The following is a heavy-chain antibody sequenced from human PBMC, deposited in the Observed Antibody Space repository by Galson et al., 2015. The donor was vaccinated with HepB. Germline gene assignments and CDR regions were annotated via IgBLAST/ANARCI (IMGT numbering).Heavy chain of an antibody. V-gene: IGHV3-48*02. CDR2: ISSSSSTI. CDR3: ARVGSSGWYSFDAFDI. J-gene: IGHJ3*02. Sequence: SLRLSCAASGFTFSSYSMNWVRQAPGKGLEWVSYISSSSSTIYYADSVKGRFTISRDNAKNSLYLQMNSLRDEDTAVYYCARVGSSGWYSFDAFDIWGQGTMVTVSS. D-gene: IGHD6-19*01. CDR1: GFTFSSYS.